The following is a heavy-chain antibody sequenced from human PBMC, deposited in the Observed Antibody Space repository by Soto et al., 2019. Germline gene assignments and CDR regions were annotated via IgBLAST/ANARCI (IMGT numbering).Heavy chain of an antibody. CDR2: INSDGSST. Sequence: EVQLVESGGGLVQPGGSLRLSCAASGFTFSSYWMHWVRQAPGKGLVWVSRINSDGSSTSYADSVKGRFTISRDNAKNTLYLQMNSLRAEDTAVYYCARVYCSGGGCSHLDYWGQGTLVTVSS. J-gene: IGHJ4*02. CDR1: GFTFSSYW. V-gene: IGHV3-74*01. CDR3: ARVYCSGGGCSHLDY. D-gene: IGHD2-15*01.